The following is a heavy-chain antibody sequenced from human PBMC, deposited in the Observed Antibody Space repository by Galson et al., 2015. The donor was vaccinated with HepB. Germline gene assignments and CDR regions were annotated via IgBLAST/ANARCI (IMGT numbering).Heavy chain of an antibody. V-gene: IGHV2-70*04. CDR3: ARDLEWFHAFDI. CDR1: GFSLSTSGMR. J-gene: IGHJ3*02. D-gene: IGHD3-3*01. CDR2: IDWDDDK. Sequence: PALVKPTQTLTLTCTFSGFSLSTSGMRVSWIRQPPGKALEWLARIDWDDDKFYSTSLKTRLTISKDTSKNQVVLTMTNMDPVDTATYYCARDLEWFHAFDIWGQGTMVTVSS.